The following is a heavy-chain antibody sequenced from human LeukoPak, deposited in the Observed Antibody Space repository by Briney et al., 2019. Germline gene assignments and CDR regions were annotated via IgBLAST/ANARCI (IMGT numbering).Heavy chain of an antibody. V-gene: IGHV4-34*01. CDR1: GGSFSGYY. CDR2: INHSGST. D-gene: IGHD3-10*01. CDR3: ARGNRYYYHVDY. J-gene: IGHJ4*02. Sequence: NASETLSLTCAVYGGSFSGYYWSWIRQPPGKGLEWIGEINHSGSTNYNPSLKSRVTISVDTSKNQFSLKLSSVTAADTAVYYCARGNRYYYHVDYWGQGTLVTVSS.